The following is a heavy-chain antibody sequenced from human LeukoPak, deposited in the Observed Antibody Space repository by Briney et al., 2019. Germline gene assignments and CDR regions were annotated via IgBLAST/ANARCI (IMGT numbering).Heavy chain of an antibody. D-gene: IGHD2-2*01. CDR1: GFTFSSYG. V-gene: IGHV3-30*02. CDR2: IRYDGSNK. J-gene: IGHJ4*02. Sequence: GGSLRLSCAASGFTFSSYGMHWVRQAPGKGLEWVAFIRYDGSNKYYADSVKGRFTISRDNSKNTLYLQMNSLRAEDTALYYCARVPYCTSTSCPGIDYWGQGTLVTVSS. CDR3: ARVPYCTSTSCPGIDY.